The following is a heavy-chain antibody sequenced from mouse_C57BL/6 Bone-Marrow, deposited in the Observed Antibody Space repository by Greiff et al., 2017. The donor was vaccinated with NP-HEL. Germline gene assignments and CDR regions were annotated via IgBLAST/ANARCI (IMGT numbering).Heavy chain of an antibody. CDR2: IHPNSGST. D-gene: IGHD1-1*01. J-gene: IGHJ1*03. Sequence: VQLQQPGAELVKPGASVKLSCKASGYTFTSYWMHWVKQRPGQGLEWIGMIHPNSGSTNYNEKFKSKATLTVDKSSSTAYMQLSSLTSEDSAVYYCARLGVTTVVATGYFDVWGTGTTVTVSS. CDR3: ARLGVTTVVATGYFDV. V-gene: IGHV1-64*01. CDR1: GYTFTSYW.